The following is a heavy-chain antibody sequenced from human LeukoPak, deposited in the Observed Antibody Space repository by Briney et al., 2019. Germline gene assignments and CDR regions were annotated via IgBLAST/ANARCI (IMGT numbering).Heavy chain of an antibody. CDR1: GFTFSNYA. J-gene: IGHJ4*02. Sequence: GGSLRLSCAASGFTFSNYAMSWVRQAPGKGLEWVSGISGSGGSTYYADSVKGRFTISRDNSKNTLYLQMNSLRAEDTALYYCAVIAAAGDDYWGQGTLVTVSS. V-gene: IGHV3-23*01. CDR3: AVIAAAGDDY. CDR2: ISGSGGST. D-gene: IGHD6-13*01.